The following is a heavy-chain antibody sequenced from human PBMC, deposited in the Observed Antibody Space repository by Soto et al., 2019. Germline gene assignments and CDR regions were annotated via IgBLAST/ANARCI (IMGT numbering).Heavy chain of an antibody. CDR1: GGSISSGGYY. Sequence: QVQLQESGPGLVKPSQTLSLTCTVSGGSISSGGYYWSWIRQHPGKGLEWIGYIYYSGRTYYNPSLRSRVTISVDTSKNQFSLKLSSVTAADTAVYYCARDIAAAGGGNWFDPWGQGTLVTVSS. CDR2: IYYSGRT. D-gene: IGHD6-13*01. J-gene: IGHJ5*02. V-gene: IGHV4-31*03. CDR3: ARDIAAAGGGNWFDP.